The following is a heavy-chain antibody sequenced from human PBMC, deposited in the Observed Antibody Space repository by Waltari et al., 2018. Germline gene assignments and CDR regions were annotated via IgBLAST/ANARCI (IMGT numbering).Heavy chain of an antibody. Sequence: QVQLVQSGAEVKKPGASVKVSCKVSGYTLTELSMHWVRQAPGKGLEWMGGVEPEDGETIYEQKFQGRVTMTEDTSTDTAYMELSSLRSEDTAVYYCATLWYSSSWYRGAWFDPWGQGTLVTVSS. D-gene: IGHD6-13*01. CDR2: VEPEDGET. V-gene: IGHV1-24*01. J-gene: IGHJ5*02. CDR1: GYTLTELS. CDR3: ATLWYSSSWYRGAWFDP.